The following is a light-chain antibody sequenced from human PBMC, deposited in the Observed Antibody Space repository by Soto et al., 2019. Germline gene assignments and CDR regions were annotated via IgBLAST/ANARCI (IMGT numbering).Light chain of an antibody. J-gene: IGLJ1*01. V-gene: IGLV2-14*01. CDR2: DVS. CDR1: SSDVGYYNY. CDR3: SSYTSSSTYV. Sequence: QSALTQPAPVSGSPGQSITISCTGTSSDVGYYNYVSWYQQHPGKAPKLMIYDVSNRPSGVSNRFSGSRSGNTASLTISGLQAEDEADYYCSSYTSSSTYVFGTGTKLTVL.